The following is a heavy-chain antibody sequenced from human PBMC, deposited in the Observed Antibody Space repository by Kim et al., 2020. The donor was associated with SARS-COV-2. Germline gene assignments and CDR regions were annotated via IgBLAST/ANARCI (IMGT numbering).Heavy chain of an antibody. V-gene: IGHV3-30-3*01. Sequence: GGSLRLSCAASGFTFSSYAMHWVRQAPGKGLEWVAVISYDGSNKYYADSVKGRFTISRDNSKNTLYLQMNSLRAEDTAVYYCARDRDELGYCSSTSCYSYYFDYWGQGTLVTVSS. D-gene: IGHD2-2*01. CDR2: ISYDGSNK. CDR1: GFTFSSYA. J-gene: IGHJ4*02. CDR3: ARDRDELGYCSSTSCYSYYFDY.